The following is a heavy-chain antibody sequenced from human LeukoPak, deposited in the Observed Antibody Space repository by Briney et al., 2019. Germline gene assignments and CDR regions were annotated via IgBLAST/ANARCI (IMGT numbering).Heavy chain of an antibody. CDR3: ARSMRYCSGGSCS. D-gene: IGHD2-15*01. Sequence: ASAKVSCKASGYTFTGYYMGWVRQAPGQGLEWMGWINPNSGGTSYAQKFQGRVTMTRDTSINTAYIEVSRLRSDDTAVYYCARSMRYCSGGSCSWGQGTLVTVSS. CDR2: INPNSGGT. V-gene: IGHV1-2*02. J-gene: IGHJ5*02. CDR1: GYTFTGYY.